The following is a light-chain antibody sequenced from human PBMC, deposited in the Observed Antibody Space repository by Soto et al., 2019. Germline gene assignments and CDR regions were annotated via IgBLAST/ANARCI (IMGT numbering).Light chain of an antibody. CDR3: QQYGSLPRT. Sequence: EIVLTQSPGTLSLSPGERATLSCRASQSVSSNYLAWYQQRPGQAPRLLIYGVSSRATGVPDRFSGSGSGTDFTLTISRLEPEDFVVYYCQQYGSLPRTFGQGTKVEIK. CDR1: QSVSSNY. J-gene: IGKJ1*01. CDR2: GVS. V-gene: IGKV3-20*01.